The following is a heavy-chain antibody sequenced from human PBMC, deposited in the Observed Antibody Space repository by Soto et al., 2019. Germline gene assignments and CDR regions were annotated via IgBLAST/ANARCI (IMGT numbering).Heavy chain of an antibody. J-gene: IGHJ6*02. Sequence: SVKVSCKASGGTFSSFAISWVRQAPGQGLEWMGGIIPIFGTANYAQKFQGRVTITADESTSTAYMELSSLRSEDTAVYYCARGYLVYSKCPKPYGMDVWGQGTTVTVSS. V-gene: IGHV1-69*13. D-gene: IGHD5-18*01. CDR1: GGTFSSFA. CDR3: ARGYLVYSKCPKPYGMDV. CDR2: IIPIFGTA.